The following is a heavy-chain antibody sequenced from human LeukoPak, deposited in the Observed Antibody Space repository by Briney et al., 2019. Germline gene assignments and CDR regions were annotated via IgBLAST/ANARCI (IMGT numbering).Heavy chain of an antibody. CDR2: ISAYNDNT. CDR1: GYTFTNFD. Sequence: ASVKVSCKASGYTFTNFDISWVRQAPGQGLEWMGWISAYNDNTNYAQNLQGRVTMTTDTSTSTAYMELRSLRSDDTAVYYCATGGPGKGYDCDYWGQGTLVTVSS. J-gene: IGHJ4*02. CDR3: ATGGPGKGYDCDY. V-gene: IGHV1-18*01. D-gene: IGHD5-12*01.